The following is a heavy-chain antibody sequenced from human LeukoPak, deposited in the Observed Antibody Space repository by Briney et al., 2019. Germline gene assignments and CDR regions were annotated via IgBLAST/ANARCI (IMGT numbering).Heavy chain of an antibody. CDR1: GFTFTSSA. D-gene: IGHD6-13*01. Sequence: GTSVKVSCKASGFTFTSSAMQCVRQARGQRLEWIGWIVVGSGNTNYAQKFQERVTITRDMSTSTAYMELSSLRSEDTAVYYCAATAAAGTVRWFDPWGQGTLVTVSS. J-gene: IGHJ5*02. CDR2: IVVGSGNT. V-gene: IGHV1-58*02. CDR3: AATAAAGTVRWFDP.